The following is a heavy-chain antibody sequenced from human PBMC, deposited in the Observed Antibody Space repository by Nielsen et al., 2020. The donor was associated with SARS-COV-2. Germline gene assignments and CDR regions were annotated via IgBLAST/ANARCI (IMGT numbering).Heavy chain of an antibody. J-gene: IGHJ4*02. Sequence: GESLKISCTASGFTFSNYPMSWVRQAPGKGLEWVSGISGSGARETSAHYADSVKGRFTISRDKSKNTVFLQMNSLRDEDTAVYFCANLSTVDWGRGTLVTVSS. CDR3: ANLSTVD. CDR1: GFTFSNYP. V-gene: IGHV3-23*01. CDR2: ISGSGARETSA. D-gene: IGHD4-23*01.